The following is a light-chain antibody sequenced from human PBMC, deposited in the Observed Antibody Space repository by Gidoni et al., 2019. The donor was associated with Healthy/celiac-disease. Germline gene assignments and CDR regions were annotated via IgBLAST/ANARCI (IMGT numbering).Light chain of an antibody. CDR3: QQFHDLPYT. Sequence: EIQITQSPSSLSASVGDRVTITCQASQHIRNYWNLYQQKTGQAPNLVIFDVSNLETGVPSRFSGSGYGTDFTFTISSLQPEDIATYYCQQFHDLPYTFGQGTKLEIK. CDR1: QHIRNY. V-gene: IGKV1-33*01. J-gene: IGKJ2*01. CDR2: DVS.